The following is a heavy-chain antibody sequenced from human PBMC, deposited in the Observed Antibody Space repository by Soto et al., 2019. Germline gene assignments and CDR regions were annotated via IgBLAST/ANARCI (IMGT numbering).Heavy chain of an antibody. D-gene: IGHD3-16*01. CDR2: FYNSENP. CDR3: ARDTPYHSVDS. Sequence: PETLSLTCSVSGGSINSRSFSWGWIRQPPGKGLEWIGYFYNSENPYYNPSLKSRVTMSVDVSKNQFSLKLSSVTAADTAVYYCARDTPYHSVDSWGQGTLVTVSS. J-gene: IGHJ5*01. CDR1: GGSINSRSFS. V-gene: IGHV4-39*07.